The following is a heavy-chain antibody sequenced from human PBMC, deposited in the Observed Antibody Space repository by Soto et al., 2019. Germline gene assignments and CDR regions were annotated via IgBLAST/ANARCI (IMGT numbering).Heavy chain of an antibody. V-gene: IGHV3-23*04. J-gene: IGHJ4*02. D-gene: IGHD1-20*01. Sequence: EVQLVESGGGLVKPGGSLRLSCAASGFTFSNAWMSWVRQAPGKGLEWVSAISGSGGSTYYADSVKGRFTISRDNSKNTLYLQMNSLRAEDTAVYYCVFSPNNWNFDYWGQGTLVTVSS. CDR3: VFSPNNWNFDY. CDR2: ISGSGGST. CDR1: GFTFSNAW.